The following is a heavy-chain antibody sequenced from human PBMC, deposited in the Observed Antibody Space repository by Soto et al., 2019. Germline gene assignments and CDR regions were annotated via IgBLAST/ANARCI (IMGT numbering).Heavy chain of an antibody. Sequence: PGGSLRLSCPASGFTFSSYAMNWVRQAPGKGLEWVSSVSANGRNTYYADSVKGRFTVSRDKSKNALFLQLDSLRVEDTAIYYCAXDLSSLGWLALGAPFDSWGPGTLVTVSS. CDR2: VSANGRNT. V-gene: IGHV3-23*01. CDR1: GFTFSSYA. J-gene: IGHJ4*02. D-gene: IGHD3-22*01. CDR3: AXDLSSLGWLALGAPFDS.